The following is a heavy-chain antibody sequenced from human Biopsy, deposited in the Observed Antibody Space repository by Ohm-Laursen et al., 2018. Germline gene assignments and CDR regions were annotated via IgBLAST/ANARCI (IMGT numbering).Heavy chain of an antibody. Sequence: ASVKVSCKAPGGTFSNYGVNWVRQAPGQGLEWLGGNIPILGTGNYAQKFQDRVTVAADTSTSTATMELRSLRSDDTAVYYCATKLTGYFHHWGQVTLVIVSS. D-gene: IGHD3-9*01. CDR3: ATKLTGYFHH. CDR1: GGTFSNYG. CDR2: NIPILGTG. J-gene: IGHJ1*01. V-gene: IGHV1-69*06.